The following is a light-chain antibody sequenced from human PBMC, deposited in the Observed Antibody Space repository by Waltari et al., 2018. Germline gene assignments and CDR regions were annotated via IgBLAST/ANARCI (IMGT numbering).Light chain of an antibody. J-gene: IGKJ2*02. CDR2: WAS. CDR3: QQHYSSPCT. CDR1: QNILYSANSKNY. V-gene: IGKV4-1*01. Sequence: DIVMTQSPDSLAVSLGERATIPCKSSQNILYSANSKNYLACYQQKPGQPPKLLIYWASSRETGVPDRFSGSGSGTDFTLTISSLQAEDVAVYYCQQHYSSPCTFGQGTKLEI.